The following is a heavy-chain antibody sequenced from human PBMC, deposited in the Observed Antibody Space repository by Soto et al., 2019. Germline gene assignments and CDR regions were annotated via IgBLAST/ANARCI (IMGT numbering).Heavy chain of an antibody. D-gene: IGHD3-10*01. CDR3: VRKRHKNGSIRGAPSDC. CDR2: ISSSSSYI. Sequence: GSLSLWYAAAEGKCVNYTVSWVRQDPGKGLEWVSFISSSSSYIYYADSVKGRFTISRDNAKNSLYLQMNSLRVEDTAVYYCVRKRHKNGSIRGAPSDCWGQGTPVT. J-gene: IGHJ4*02. CDR1: EGKCVNYT. V-gene: IGHV3-21*01.